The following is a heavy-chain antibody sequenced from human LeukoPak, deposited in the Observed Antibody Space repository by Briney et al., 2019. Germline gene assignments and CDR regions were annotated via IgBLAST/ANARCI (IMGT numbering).Heavy chain of an antibody. CDR2: IYHSGSA. CDR1: GYSISSGYQ. J-gene: IGHJ5*02. Sequence: SETLSLTCGVSGYSISSGYQWAWIRQSPGKGLEWIGSIYHSGSAHYNPSLKSRVTISVETSKNQFSLNVYSVTAADTAVYYCARDPRWLTPDCTSTSCYENYFDPWGQGTLVTVSS. D-gene: IGHD2-2*01. V-gene: IGHV4-38-2*02. CDR3: ARDPRWLTPDCTSTSCYENYFDP.